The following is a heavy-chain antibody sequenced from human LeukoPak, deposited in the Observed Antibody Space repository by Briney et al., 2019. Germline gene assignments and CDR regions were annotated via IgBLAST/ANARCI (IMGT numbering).Heavy chain of an antibody. CDR1: GFTFDDYA. CDR2: ISWNSGSI. D-gene: IGHD3-3*01. J-gene: IGHJ6*03. CDR3: ARASRPSYDFWSGRFDYYYYYYMDV. Sequence: PGGSLRLSCAASGFTFDDYAMHRVRQAPGKGLEWVSGISWNSGSIGYADSVKGRFTISRDNAKNSLYLQMNSLRAEDTAVYYCARASRPSYDFWSGRFDYYYYYYMDVWGKGTTVTVSS. V-gene: IGHV3-9*01.